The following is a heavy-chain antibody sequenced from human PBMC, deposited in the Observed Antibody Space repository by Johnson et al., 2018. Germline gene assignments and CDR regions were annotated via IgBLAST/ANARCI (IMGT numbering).Heavy chain of an antibody. Sequence: VQLVESGGGLVQPGGSLRLSCAASGFTFSNSDMNWVHQAPGKGLEWVSGVSWNGSRTHYADSVKGRFTISRDNSKNTLYLQMNSLRAEDTAVYYWAKGGAGCRGGGCYGLGYYYYSMDVWGKGTTVTVSS. CDR2: VSWNGSRT. D-gene: IGHD2-15*01. CDR1: GFTFSNSD. V-gene: IGHV3-35*01. CDR3: AKGGAGCRGGGCYGLGYYYYSMDV. J-gene: IGHJ6*03.